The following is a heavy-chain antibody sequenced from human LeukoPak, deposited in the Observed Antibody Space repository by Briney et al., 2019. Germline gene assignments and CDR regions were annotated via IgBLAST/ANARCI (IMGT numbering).Heavy chain of an antibody. D-gene: IGHD3-10*01. CDR1: GPSINSYY. CDR2: IYYSGNT. V-gene: IGHV4-59*01. Sequence: AETLSLTCTVSGPSINSYYWSWIRPPPGRGLEWIAYIYYSGNTNKHSSLKSRVTISIDTSKNQLSLKLSSVTAADTAVYYCARVGSIIARDYFDYWGQGTLVSVSS. J-gene: IGHJ4*02. CDR3: ARVGSIIARDYFDY.